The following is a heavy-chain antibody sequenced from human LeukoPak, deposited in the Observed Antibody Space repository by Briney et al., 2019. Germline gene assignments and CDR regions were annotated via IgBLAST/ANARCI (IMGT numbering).Heavy chain of an antibody. Sequence: ASVKVSCKASGYTFTSYAMHWVRQAPGQRLEWMGWINAGNGNTKYSQKFQGRVTITRDTSASTAYMELSSLRSEDTAVNYCAGEALDPYYDILTGYYFLDYWGQGTLVTVSS. V-gene: IGHV1-3*01. D-gene: IGHD3-9*01. CDR2: INAGNGNT. CDR3: AGEALDPYYDILTGYYFLDY. J-gene: IGHJ4*02. CDR1: GYTFTSYA.